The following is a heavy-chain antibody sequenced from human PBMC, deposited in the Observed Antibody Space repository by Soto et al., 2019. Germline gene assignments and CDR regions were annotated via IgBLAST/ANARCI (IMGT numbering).Heavy chain of an antibody. V-gene: IGHV1-2*02. CDR3: ARGRGVTPLDYYYYGMDV. J-gene: IGHJ6*02. CDR1: GYTFTGYD. CDR2: INPNSGGT. D-gene: IGHD2-21*02. Sequence: ASVKVSCKASGYTFTGYDMHWVRQAPGQGLEWMGWINPNSGGTNYAQKFQGRVTMTRDTSISTAYMELSSLRSEDTAVYYCARGRGVTPLDYYYYGMDVWGQGTTVTVSS.